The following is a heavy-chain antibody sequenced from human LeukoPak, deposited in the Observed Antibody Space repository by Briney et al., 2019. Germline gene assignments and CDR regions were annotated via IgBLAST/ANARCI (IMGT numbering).Heavy chain of an antibody. CDR3: TRGETMVRGVKLAMDV. CDR1: GFTFGDYA. D-gene: IGHD3-10*01. CDR2: IRSKAYGGTT. Sequence: GGSLRLSCTASGFTFGDYAMSWVRQAPEKGLEWVGFIRSKAYGGTTEYAASVKGRFSISRDDSKSIAYLQMNSLKTEDTAVYYCTRGETMVRGVKLAMDVWGQGTTVTVSS. J-gene: IGHJ6*02. V-gene: IGHV3-49*04.